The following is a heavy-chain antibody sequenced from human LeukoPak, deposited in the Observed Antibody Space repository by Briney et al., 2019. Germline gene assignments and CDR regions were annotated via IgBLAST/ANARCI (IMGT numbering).Heavy chain of an antibody. Sequence: ASVKVSCKASGYTFTSYGISWVRQAPGQGLEWTGWISAYNGNTNYAQKLQGRVTMTTDTSTSTAYMELRSLRSDDTAVYYCARYLTYYDFWGGYQTYFDYWGQGTLVTVSS. CDR3: ARYLTYYDFWGGYQTYFDY. CDR1: GYTFTSYG. CDR2: ISAYNGNT. J-gene: IGHJ4*02. V-gene: IGHV1-18*01. D-gene: IGHD3-3*01.